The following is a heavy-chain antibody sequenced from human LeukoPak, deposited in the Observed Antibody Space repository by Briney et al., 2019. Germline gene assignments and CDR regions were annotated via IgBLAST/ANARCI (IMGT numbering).Heavy chain of an antibody. CDR3: AKDPYDLSSAFDY. D-gene: IGHD3-3*01. V-gene: IGHV3-48*04. CDR1: GFTFSSYS. CDR2: VSSSGSTI. J-gene: IGHJ4*02. Sequence: PGGSLRLSCAASGFTFSSYSMNWVRQAPGKGLEWVSYVSSSGSTIYYADSVKGRFTISRDNAKNTLYLQMSSLRAEDTAVYYCAKDPYDLSSAFDYWGQGTLVTVSS.